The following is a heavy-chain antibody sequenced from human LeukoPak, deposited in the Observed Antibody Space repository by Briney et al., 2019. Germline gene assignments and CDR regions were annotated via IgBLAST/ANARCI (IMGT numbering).Heavy chain of an antibody. CDR3: ARDLGRVAGTETVDY. CDR2: IYSSGST. J-gene: IGHJ4*02. Sequence: SETLSLTCTVSSGSMNNYYWSWIRQPAGKGLGSIGRIYSSGSTNYNPSLESRVTMSVDTTKNQFSLKLSSVTAADTAVYYCARDLGRVAGTETVDYWGQGTLVTVSS. V-gene: IGHV4-4*07. D-gene: IGHD6-19*01. CDR1: SGSMNNYY.